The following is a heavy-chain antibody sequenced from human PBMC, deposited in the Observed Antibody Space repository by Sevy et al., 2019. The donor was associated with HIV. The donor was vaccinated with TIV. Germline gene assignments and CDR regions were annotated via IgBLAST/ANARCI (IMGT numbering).Heavy chain of an antibody. CDR3: ASSGSTMVRGVIITGTSRALDI. D-gene: IGHD3-10*01. CDR2: ISAYNGNT. CDR1: GYTFTSYG. V-gene: IGHV1-18*01. Sequence: ASVKVACKASGYTFTSYGISWVRQAPGQGLEWMGWISAYNGNTNYAQKLQGRVTMTTDTSTSTAYMELRSLRSDDTALYYCASSGSTMVRGVIITGTSRALDIWGQGTMVTISS. J-gene: IGHJ3*02.